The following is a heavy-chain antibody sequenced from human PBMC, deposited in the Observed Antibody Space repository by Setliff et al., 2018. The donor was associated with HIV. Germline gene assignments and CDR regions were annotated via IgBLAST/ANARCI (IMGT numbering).Heavy chain of an antibody. V-gene: IGHV4-59*11. CDR2: IYYSGNT. J-gene: IGHJ6*02. Sequence: SETLSLTCNVSGDSISSHYWSWIRQPPGKGLEWIGTIYYSGNTISNPSLKSRVTISVDTSKNQFSLNLNSVTAADTAVYYCARVEAKVRGATYALDVWGQGTTVTVSS. CDR3: ARVEAKVRGATYALDV. CDR1: GDSISSHY. D-gene: IGHD3-10*01.